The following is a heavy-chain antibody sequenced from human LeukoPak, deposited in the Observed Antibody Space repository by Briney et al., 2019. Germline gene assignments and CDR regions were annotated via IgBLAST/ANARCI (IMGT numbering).Heavy chain of an antibody. J-gene: IGHJ1*01. CDR3: ARAPSEIGGYYPEYFRH. CDR1: GFTFSTYW. V-gene: IGHV3-74*01. CDR2: IKSDGRT. D-gene: IGHD3-22*01. Sequence: GGSLRLSCAASGFTFSTYWMHWVRQAPGKGLVWVSRIKSDGRTNYADSVKGRFTISRGNAKNTLSLQMNSLRPEDTGVYCCARAPSEIGGYYPEYFRHWGQGTLVTVSS.